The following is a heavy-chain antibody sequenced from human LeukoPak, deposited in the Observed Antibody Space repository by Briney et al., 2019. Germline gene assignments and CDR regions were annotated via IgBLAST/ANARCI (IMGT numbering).Heavy chain of an antibody. CDR3: ARVTHYYGSGSYPY. J-gene: IGHJ4*02. V-gene: IGHV4-34*01. CDR2: INHSGST. Sequence: SETLFLTCTVSGGSISSYYWSWIRQSPGKGLEWIGEINHSGSTNYNPSLKSRVTISVDTSKNQFSLKLSSVTAADTAVYYCARVTHYYGSGSYPYWGQGTLVTVSS. D-gene: IGHD3-10*01. CDR1: GGSISSYY.